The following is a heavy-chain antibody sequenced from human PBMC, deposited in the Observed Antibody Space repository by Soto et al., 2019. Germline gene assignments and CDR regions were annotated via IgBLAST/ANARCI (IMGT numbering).Heavy chain of an antibody. CDR2: INAGNGNT. Sequence: QVQLVQSGAEVKKPGASVKVSCKASGYTFTSYAMHWVRQAPGQRLEWMGWINAGNGNTKYSQKFQGRVTITRDTSASTAYMELSSLRSEDTAVYYCARSIVVVTAADYWGQGTLVPVSS. CDR3: ARSIVVVTAADY. D-gene: IGHD2-21*02. V-gene: IGHV1-3*01. J-gene: IGHJ4*02. CDR1: GYTFTSYA.